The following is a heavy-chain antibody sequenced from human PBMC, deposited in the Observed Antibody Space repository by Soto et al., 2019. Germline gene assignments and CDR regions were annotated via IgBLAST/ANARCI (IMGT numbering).Heavy chain of an antibody. CDR3: ARVRDIVVVVADYGMDV. CDR1: GGSISSSNW. D-gene: IGHD2-15*01. J-gene: IGHJ6*02. CDR2: IYHSGST. V-gene: IGHV4-4*02. Sequence: QVQLQESGPGLVKPSGTLSLTCAVSGGSISSSNWWSWVRQPPGKGLEWIGEIYHSGSTNYNPSRESRVTVSVCKSKNQFSLKLGSVTAADTAVYYCARVRDIVVVVADYGMDVWGQGTTVTVSS.